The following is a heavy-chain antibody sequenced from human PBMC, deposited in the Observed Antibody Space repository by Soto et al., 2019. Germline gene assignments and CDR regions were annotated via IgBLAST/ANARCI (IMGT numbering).Heavy chain of an antibody. D-gene: IGHD6-13*01. V-gene: IGHV4-31*03. Sequence: SETLSLTSIVPGGSISRNDFYSLSIHQHPGKGLEWIGYIYYSGNTYYNPSLKSRVTILVDTSKNQFSLKVSSVTAADTAVYYCARLSGSWQSWFDPRGQGTLGTVSS. CDR3: ARLSGSWQSWFDP. J-gene: IGHJ5*02. CDR2: IYYSGNT. CDR1: GGSISRNDFY.